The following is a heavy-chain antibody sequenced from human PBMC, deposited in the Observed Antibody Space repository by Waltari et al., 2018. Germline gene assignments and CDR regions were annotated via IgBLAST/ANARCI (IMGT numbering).Heavy chain of an antibody. V-gene: IGHV1-69*09. CDR2: IIPNLGIA. Sequence: QVQLVQSGAEVKKPGSSVKVSCKASGGTFSSYAIRWVRPAPGQGLEWMGRIIPNLGIANYAQKFQGRVTITADKSTSTAYMELSSLRSEDTAVYYCARGAGRKDYDILTRTYYYYGMDVWGQGTTVTVSS. J-gene: IGHJ6*02. CDR1: GGTFSSYA. CDR3: ARGAGRKDYDILTRTYYYYGMDV. D-gene: IGHD3-9*01.